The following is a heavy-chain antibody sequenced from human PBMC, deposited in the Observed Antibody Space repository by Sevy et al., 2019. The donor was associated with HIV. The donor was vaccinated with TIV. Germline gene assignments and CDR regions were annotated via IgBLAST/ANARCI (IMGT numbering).Heavy chain of an antibody. CDR3: ARDGRGYDILTGYYISARFADY. CDR2: ISYDGSNK. J-gene: IGHJ4*02. CDR1: GFTFSSYA. Sequence: GGSLRLSCAASGFTFSSYAMHWVRHAPGKGLEWVAVISYDGSNKYYADSVKGRFTISRDNSKNTLYLQMNSLRAEDMAVYYCARDGRGYDILTGYYISARFADYWGQGTLVTVSS. V-gene: IGHV3-30-3*01. D-gene: IGHD3-9*01.